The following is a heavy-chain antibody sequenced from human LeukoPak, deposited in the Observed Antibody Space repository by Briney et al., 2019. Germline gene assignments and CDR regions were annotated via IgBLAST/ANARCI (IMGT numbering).Heavy chain of an antibody. D-gene: IGHD2-15*01. Sequence: GGSLRLSCAASGFTFSSYSMNWVRQAPGKGLEWVSSISSSSSYIYYADSVKGRFTISRDNAKNSLYLQMNSLRAEDTAVYYCARDIVVVVAATSNWFDPWGQGTLVTVSS. CDR3: ARDIVVVVAATSNWFDP. CDR2: ISSSSSYI. CDR1: GFTFSSYS. J-gene: IGHJ5*02. V-gene: IGHV3-21*01.